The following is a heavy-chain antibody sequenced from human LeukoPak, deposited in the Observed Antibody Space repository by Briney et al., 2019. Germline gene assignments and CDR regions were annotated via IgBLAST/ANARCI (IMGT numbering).Heavy chain of an antibody. J-gene: IGHJ2*01. D-gene: IGHD6-19*01. Sequence: GSLRLSCVVSGFTFTSYSMNWVRQAPGKGLEWIGEINHSGSTNYNPPLKSRVTISVDTSKNQFSLKLSSVTAADTAVYYCARGGWYLSRWYFDLWGRGTLVTVSS. CDR1: GFTFTSYS. CDR3: ARGGWYLSRWYFDL. CDR2: INHSGST. V-gene: IGHV4-34*01.